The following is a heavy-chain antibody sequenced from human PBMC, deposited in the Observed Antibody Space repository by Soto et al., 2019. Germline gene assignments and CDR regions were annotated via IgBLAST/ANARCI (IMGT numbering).Heavy chain of an antibody. CDR3: AIGGQYCTNGVCSFYGTDV. D-gene: IGHD2-8*01. CDR1: GYTFTSYG. V-gene: IGHV1-18*01. CDR2: ISAYNGNT. J-gene: IGHJ6*02. Sequence: QVQLVLSGAEVKKPGASVKVSCKASGYTFTSYGISWVRQAPGQGLEWMGWISAYNGNTNYAQKFQGRVTMTTDTSTSTAYMELRSLRSDDTAVYYFAIGGQYCTNGVCSFYGTDVLGQGTTVTVSS.